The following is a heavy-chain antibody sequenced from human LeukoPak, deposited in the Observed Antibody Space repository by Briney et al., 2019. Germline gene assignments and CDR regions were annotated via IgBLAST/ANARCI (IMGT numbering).Heavy chain of an antibody. V-gene: IGHV3-53*01. CDR3: AKDVGSGSYYLDY. CDR1: GFTVSSNY. CDR2: IYSGGST. J-gene: IGHJ4*02. D-gene: IGHD3-10*01. Sequence: GGSLRLSCAASGFTVSSNYMSWVRQAPGKGLEWVSVIYSGGSTYYADSVKGRFTTSRDNSKNTLYLQMNSLRAEDTAVYYCAKDVGSGSYYLDYWGQGTLVTVSS.